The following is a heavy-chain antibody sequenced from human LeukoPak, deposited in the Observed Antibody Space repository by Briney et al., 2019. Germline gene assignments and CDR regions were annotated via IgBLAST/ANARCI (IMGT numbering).Heavy chain of an antibody. CDR3: ARDYNREGYCSGGSCYVSWFDP. D-gene: IGHD2-15*01. J-gene: IGHJ5*02. V-gene: IGHV3-7*01. CDR1: GFTFSNYW. CDR2: IKQDGSEK. Sequence: GGSLRLSCVASGFTFSNYWMSWVRQAPGKGLEWVANIKQDGSEKYYVDSVKGRFTISRDNAKNSLYLQMNSLRAEDTAVYYCARDYNREGYCSGGSCYVSWFDPWGQGTLVTVSS.